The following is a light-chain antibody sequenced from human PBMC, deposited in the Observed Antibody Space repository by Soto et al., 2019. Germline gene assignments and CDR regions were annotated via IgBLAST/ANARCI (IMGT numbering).Light chain of an antibody. CDR3: MQALHTPLT. Sequence: DIVMTQSPLSLPVTPGEPASISCRSSQSLLHSNGYNYLDWYLQKPGQSPHLLIYLGSNRVYGVPDRFGGSASGPVFTLKISRVEADDVAVYYCMQALHTPLTFGGGTKVEIK. CDR1: QSLLHSNGYNY. V-gene: IGKV2-28*01. J-gene: IGKJ4*01. CDR2: LGS.